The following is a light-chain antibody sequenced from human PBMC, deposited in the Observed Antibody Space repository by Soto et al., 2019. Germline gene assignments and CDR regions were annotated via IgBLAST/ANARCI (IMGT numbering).Light chain of an antibody. Sequence: QPVLTQSPSASASLRASVKLTCTLSSGHSSYAIAWHQQQPEKGPRYLMKLNSDGSHSKGDGIPDRFSGSSSGAERYLTISSLQSEDEADYYCQTWGTGIPWVFGGGTKVTVL. J-gene: IGLJ3*02. CDR1: SGHSSYA. V-gene: IGLV4-69*01. CDR3: QTWGTGIPWV. CDR2: LNSDGSH.